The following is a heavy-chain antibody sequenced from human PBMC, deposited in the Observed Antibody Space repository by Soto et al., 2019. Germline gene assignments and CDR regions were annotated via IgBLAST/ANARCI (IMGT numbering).Heavy chain of an antibody. CDR3: ARDRSAVAGTYLYYYYYYGMDV. CDR1: GYTFTSYG. CDR2: ISAYNGNT. V-gene: IGHV1-18*04. Sequence: ASVKVSCKASGYTFTSYGISWVRQAPGQGLEWMGCISAYNGNTNYAQKLQGRVTMTTDTYTSTAYMELRSLRSDDTAVYYCARDRSAVAGTYLYYYYYYGMDVWGQGTTVTVSS. J-gene: IGHJ6*02. D-gene: IGHD6-19*01.